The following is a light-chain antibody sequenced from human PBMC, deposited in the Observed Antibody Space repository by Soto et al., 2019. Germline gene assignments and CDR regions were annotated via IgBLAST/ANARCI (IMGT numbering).Light chain of an antibody. V-gene: IGKV3-20*01. Sequence: EIVLTQSPATLSLSPGERGTLSCRASESVTDYLAWYQQKPGQAPRLLVYDASIRATGIPDRFSGSGSGTDFTLTISRLEPEDSAVYYCQQYDSSPLTFGGGTKVDIK. CDR1: ESVTDY. J-gene: IGKJ4*01. CDR3: QQYDSSPLT. CDR2: DAS.